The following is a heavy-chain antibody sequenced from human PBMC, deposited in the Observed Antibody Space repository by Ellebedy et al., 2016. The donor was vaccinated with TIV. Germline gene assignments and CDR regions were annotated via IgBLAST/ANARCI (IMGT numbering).Heavy chain of an antibody. CDR2: VYPEDSDT. J-gene: IGHJ4*02. Sequence: GESLKISCKGSGYSFSHYWIGWVRQMPGKGLEWIGIVYPEDSDTRYSPSFQGQVTISAANYISTAYLQWSSLKASDTAIYYCARHSTPYSGYDTDFDFWGQGTLVTVSS. V-gene: IGHV5-51*01. CDR1: GYSFSHYW. D-gene: IGHD5-12*01. CDR3: ARHSTPYSGYDTDFDF.